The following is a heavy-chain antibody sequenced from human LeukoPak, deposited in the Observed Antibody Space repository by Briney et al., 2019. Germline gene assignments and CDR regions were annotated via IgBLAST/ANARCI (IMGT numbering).Heavy chain of an antibody. Sequence: PGGSLRLSCAASGFTFSDYYMSWIPQAPGKGLEWVSYISSSGSTIYYAAPVKGRFTISRDNAKNSLYLQMNSLRAEDTAVYYCASRVVAATPFIWGQGTMVTVSS. V-gene: IGHV3-11*01. D-gene: IGHD2-15*01. CDR2: ISSSGSTI. CDR3: ASRVVAATPFI. CDR1: GFTFSDYY. J-gene: IGHJ3*02.